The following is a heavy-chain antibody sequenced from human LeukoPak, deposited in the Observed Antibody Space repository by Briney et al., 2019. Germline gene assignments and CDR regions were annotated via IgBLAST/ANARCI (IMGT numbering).Heavy chain of an antibody. CDR2: ISYDGSNK. J-gene: IGHJ4*02. CDR3: ARGLGGITKVRGFDY. V-gene: IGHV3-30*04. D-gene: IGHD3-10*01. Sequence: GRSLRLSCAASGFTFSSYAMHGVRAAPGKGRERGAVISYDGSNKYYADSVRGRVTISRDNSKNTLYLQMTSLRAEDTSVYVCARGLGGITKVRGFDYCGQGNLVTVSS. CDR1: GFTFSSYA.